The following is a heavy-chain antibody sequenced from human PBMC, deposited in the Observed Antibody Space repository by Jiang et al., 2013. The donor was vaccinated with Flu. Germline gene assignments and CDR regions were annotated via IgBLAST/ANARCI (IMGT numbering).Heavy chain of an antibody. CDR2: INHSGST. V-gene: IGHV4-34*01. D-gene: IGHD4-17*01. Sequence: PGKGLEWIGEINHSGSTNYNPSLKSRVTISLDTSSNQFSLRLTSVTAADTAVYYCANVASEIDYGMYGDSYSFHGMDVWGQGTTVTVS. J-gene: IGHJ6*02. CDR3: ANVASEIDYGMYGDSYSFHGMDV.